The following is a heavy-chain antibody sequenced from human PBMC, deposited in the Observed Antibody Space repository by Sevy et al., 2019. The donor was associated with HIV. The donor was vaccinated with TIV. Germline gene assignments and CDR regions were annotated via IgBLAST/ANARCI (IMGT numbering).Heavy chain of an antibody. J-gene: IGHJ4*02. CDR1: GYTFTSYG. CDR2: ISAYNGNT. CDR3: ARVKAVAREYYFDY. Sequence: GESLKISCKASGYTFTSYGISWVRQAPGQGLEWMGWISAYNGNTNYAQKLQGRVTMTTDTSMSTAYMELRSLRSDDTAVYYCARVKAVAREYYFDYWGQGTLVTVSS. D-gene: IGHD6-19*01. V-gene: IGHV1-18*01.